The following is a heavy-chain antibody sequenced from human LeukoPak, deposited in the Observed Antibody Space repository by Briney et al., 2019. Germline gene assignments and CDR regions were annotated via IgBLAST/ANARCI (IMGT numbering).Heavy chain of an antibody. V-gene: IGHV3-7*01. CDR3: ERERDGRFFDY. D-gene: IGHD5-24*01. CDR1: GLTFRSFW. J-gene: IGHJ4*02. CDR2: INQEGSEK. Sequence: GGSLRLSCAVSGLTFRSFWMSWVRQAPGKGLEWVANINQEGSEKYFVDSVRGRFTISRDNAQNSLHLQMNTLTAEDTAVYYCERERDGRFFDYWGQGTLVTVSS.